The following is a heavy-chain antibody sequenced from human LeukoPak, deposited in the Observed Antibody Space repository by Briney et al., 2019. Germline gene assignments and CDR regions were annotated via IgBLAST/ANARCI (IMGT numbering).Heavy chain of an antibody. V-gene: IGHV3-48*02. Sequence: PGGSLRLSYAASGFKLSSYNMNWVRQAPGKGLEWISYISTGSGTIYYADSVKGRFTVSRDNAKNSLFLQMNSLRDEDTAVYYCARSLNPPFDYWGQGTLVTVSS. CDR1: GFKLSSYN. CDR3: ARSLNPPFDY. CDR2: ISTGSGTI. J-gene: IGHJ4*02. D-gene: IGHD1-14*01.